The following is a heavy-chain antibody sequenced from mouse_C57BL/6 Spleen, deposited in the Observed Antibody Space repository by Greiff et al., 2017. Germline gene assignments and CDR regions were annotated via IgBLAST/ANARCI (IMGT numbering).Heavy chain of an antibody. CDR2: INPYNGDT. CDR1: GYSFTGYF. Sequence: VQLQQSGPELVKPGDSVKISCKASGYSFTGYFMNWVMQSHGKSLEWIGRINPYNGDTFYNQKFKGKATLTVDKSSSTAHMELRSLTSEDSAVYYGARGGLTGVFDYWGQGTTLTVSS. CDR3: ARGGLTGVFDY. J-gene: IGHJ2*01. D-gene: IGHD4-1*01. V-gene: IGHV1-20*01.